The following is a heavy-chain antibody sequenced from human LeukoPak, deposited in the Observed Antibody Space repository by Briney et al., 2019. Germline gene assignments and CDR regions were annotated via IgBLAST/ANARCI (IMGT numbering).Heavy chain of an antibody. J-gene: IGHJ4*02. CDR2: ISGSGGST. D-gene: IGHD3-22*01. CDR1: GFTFSSYA. V-gene: IGHV3-23*01. CDR3: AKDVHYYDSSGQGGPYDY. Sequence: GGSLRLSCAASGFTFSSYAMSWVRQAPGKGLEWVSAISGSGGSTYYADSVKGRFTISRDNSKNTLYLQMNSLRAEDTAVYYCAKDVHYYDSSGQGGPYDYWGQGTLVTVSS.